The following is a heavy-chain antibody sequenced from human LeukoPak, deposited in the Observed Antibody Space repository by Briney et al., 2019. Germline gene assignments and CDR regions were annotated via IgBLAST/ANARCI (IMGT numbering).Heavy chain of an antibody. V-gene: IGHV3-23*01. Sequence: GGSLRLSCAASGFTFSSYVMSWVRQTPGKGLEWVSYINASGATTYFADSVKGRFTISRDNSKNTLYLQMNSLRAEDTAVYYCAKGRPYGDYVSDFDYWGQGTLVTVSS. D-gene: IGHD4-17*01. CDR2: INASGATT. J-gene: IGHJ4*02. CDR1: GFTFSSYV. CDR3: AKGRPYGDYVSDFDY.